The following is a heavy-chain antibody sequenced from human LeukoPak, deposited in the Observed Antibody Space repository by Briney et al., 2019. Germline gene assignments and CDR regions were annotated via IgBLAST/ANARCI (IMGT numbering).Heavy chain of an antibody. CDR2: INHSGNA. CDR3: ARGQGTVTTH. V-gene: IGHV4-34*01. D-gene: IGHD4-17*01. J-gene: IGHJ4*02. Sequence: SETLSLTCAVYGGSFSSYYWSWIRQPPGKGLEWIGEINHSGNANYNPSLKSRVTISLDMSENHFSLKLTSVTAADTAVYYCARGQGTVTTHWGQGTLVTVSS. CDR1: GGSFSSYY.